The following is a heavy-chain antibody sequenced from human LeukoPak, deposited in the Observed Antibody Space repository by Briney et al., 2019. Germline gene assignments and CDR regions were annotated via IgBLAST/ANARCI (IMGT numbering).Heavy chain of an antibody. V-gene: IGHV4-30-2*01. D-gene: IGHD2-15*01. J-gene: IGHJ4*02. Sequence: PSQTLSLTCAVSGGSISSGGYSWSWIRQPPGKGLEWIGYIYHSGSTYYNPSLKSRVTISVDRSKNQFSLKLSSVTAADTAVYYCARRRVDCSGGSRYLYYFDYWGQGTLVTVSS. CDR1: GGSISSGGYS. CDR3: ARRRVDCSGGSRYLYYFDY. CDR2: IYHSGST.